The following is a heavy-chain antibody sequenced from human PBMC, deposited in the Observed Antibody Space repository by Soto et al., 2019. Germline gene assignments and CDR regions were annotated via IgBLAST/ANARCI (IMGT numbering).Heavy chain of an antibody. Sequence: QVQLVQSGAEVKKPGASVKVSCKASGYTFTSYDINWVRQATGQGLEWMGWMNPNSGNTGYAQKFQGRVTMTRNTSISTAYMELSSLRSEDTAVYYCARGLCISTSCYAPDSFDPWGQGTLVTVSS. CDR3: ARGLCISTSCYAPDSFDP. J-gene: IGHJ5*02. CDR2: MNPNSGNT. V-gene: IGHV1-8*01. CDR1: GYTFTSYD. D-gene: IGHD2-2*01.